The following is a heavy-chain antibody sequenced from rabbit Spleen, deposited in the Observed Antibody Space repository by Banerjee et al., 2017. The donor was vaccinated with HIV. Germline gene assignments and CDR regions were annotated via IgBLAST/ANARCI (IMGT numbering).Heavy chain of an antibody. CDR3: ARDGISFVSSGWGLTRLDL. D-gene: IGHD4-1*01. J-gene: IGHJ3*01. Sequence: QEQLEEYGGGLVKPEGSLTLTCKASGFDFSSNTMCWVRQAPGKGPEWIACIYNGDGSTYYASWVNGRFTISRSTSLNTVTLQMTSLTAADSATYFCARDGISFVSSGWGLTRLDLWGPGTLVTVS. V-gene: IGHV1S47*01. CDR2: IYNGDGST. CDR1: GFDFSSNT.